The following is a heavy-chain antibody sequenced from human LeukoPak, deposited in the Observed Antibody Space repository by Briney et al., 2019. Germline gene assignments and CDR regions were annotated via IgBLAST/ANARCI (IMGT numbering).Heavy chain of an antibody. CDR1: GGTFSSYA. V-gene: IGHV1-69*04. Sequence: SVKVSCKASGGTFSSYAISWVRQAPGQGLEWMGRIIPILGIANYAQKFQGRVTITADKSTSTAYMELSSLRSEDTAVYYCARGPRIAVAGTGFYHWGQGTLVTVSS. CDR2: IIPILGIA. D-gene: IGHD6-19*01. CDR3: ARGPRIAVAGTGFYH. J-gene: IGHJ4*02.